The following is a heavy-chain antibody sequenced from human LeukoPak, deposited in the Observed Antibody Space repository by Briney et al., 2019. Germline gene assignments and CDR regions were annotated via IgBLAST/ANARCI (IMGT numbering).Heavy chain of an antibody. CDR3: VRDFSCSGGSCPLFDS. J-gene: IGHJ4*02. D-gene: IGHD2-15*01. CDR2: INPDGSTI. Sequence: PGGSLRLSCAASGFTFSNYWVHWVRQAPGKGLVWVSRINPDGSTINYADSVKGRFTISRDNAKNTLYLQMSSLRAEDTAIYYCVRDFSCSGGSCPLFDSWGQGTLVSVSS. V-gene: IGHV3-74*01. CDR1: GFTFSNYW.